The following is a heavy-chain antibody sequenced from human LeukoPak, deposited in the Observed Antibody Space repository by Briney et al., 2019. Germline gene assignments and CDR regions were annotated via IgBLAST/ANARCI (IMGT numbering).Heavy chain of an antibody. CDR2: IHSSGRT. CDR3: ARWGTYASTSNWFDP. CDR1: GGSISSYY. D-gene: IGHD2-2*01. Sequence: TTSETLSLTCTVSGGSISSYYWSWIRQPPGKRLEWLGYIHSSGRTNYNPSLKSRVTISVDTSKNQFSLRLSSVTAADTAVYYCARWGTYASTSNWFDPWGQGTLVTVSS. J-gene: IGHJ5*02. V-gene: IGHV4-59*12.